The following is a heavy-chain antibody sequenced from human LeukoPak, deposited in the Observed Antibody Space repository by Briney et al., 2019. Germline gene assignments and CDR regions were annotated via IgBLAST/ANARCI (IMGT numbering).Heavy chain of an antibody. Sequence: RTGGSLRLSCAASGFTFSSYSMNWVRQAPGKGLEWVSSISSSSSYIYYADSVKGRFTISRDNAKNSLYLQMNSLRAEDTAVYYCAGTSSSSWYIDIWGQGTMVTVPS. V-gene: IGHV3-21*01. D-gene: IGHD6-13*01. CDR3: AGTSSSSWYIDI. J-gene: IGHJ3*02. CDR2: ISSSSSYI. CDR1: GFTFSSYS.